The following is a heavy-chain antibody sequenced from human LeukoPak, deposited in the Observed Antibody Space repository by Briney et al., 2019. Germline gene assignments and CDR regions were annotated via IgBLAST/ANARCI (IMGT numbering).Heavy chain of an antibody. V-gene: IGHV3-23*01. D-gene: IGHD6-19*01. CDR1: VFTFSSYA. Sequence: PGGSLRLSCAASVFTFSSYAMSWVRQAPGKGLEWVSAISGSGGSTYYADSVKGRFTISRDNSKNTLYLQMNSLRAEDTAVYYCAKVLNSSGFIDYWGQGTLVTVSS. J-gene: IGHJ4*02. CDR3: AKVLNSSGFIDY. CDR2: ISGSGGST.